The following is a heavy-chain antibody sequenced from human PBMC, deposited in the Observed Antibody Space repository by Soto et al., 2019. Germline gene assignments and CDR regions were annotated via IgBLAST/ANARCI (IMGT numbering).Heavy chain of an antibody. V-gene: IGHV4-34*01. J-gene: IGHJ4*02. CDR1: GGSFSGYY. Sequence: QVQLQQWGAGLLKPSETLSLTCAVYGGSFSGYYWSWIRQPPGKGLEWIGEINHSGSTNYNPSLKSRVTISVDTSKNQFSLKLSSVTAADTAVYYCARSPSRRISPFDYWGQGTLVTVSS. CDR2: INHSGST. CDR3: ARSPSRRISPFDY.